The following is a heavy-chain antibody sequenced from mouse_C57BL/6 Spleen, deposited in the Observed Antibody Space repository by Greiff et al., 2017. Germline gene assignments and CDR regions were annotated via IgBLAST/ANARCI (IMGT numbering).Heavy chain of an antibody. V-gene: IGHV1-81*01. CDR1: GYTFTSYG. Sequence: VQLQESGAELARPGASVKLSCKASGYTFTSYGISWVKQRTGQGLEWIGEIYPRSGNTYYNEKFKGKATLTADKSSSTAYMELRSLTSEDSAVYFCARPMEKAMDYWGQGTSVTVSS. CDR3: ARPMEKAMDY. CDR2: IYPRSGNT. J-gene: IGHJ4*01. D-gene: IGHD1-1*02.